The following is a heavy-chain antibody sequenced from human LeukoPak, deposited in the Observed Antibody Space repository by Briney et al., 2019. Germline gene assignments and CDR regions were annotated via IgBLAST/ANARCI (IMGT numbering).Heavy chain of an antibody. CDR3: ARSQGPYDSSGYYYVPY. CDR1: GFTFSNFW. J-gene: IGHJ4*02. V-gene: IGHV3-7*01. D-gene: IGHD3-22*01. Sequence: GGSLRLSCAASGFTFSNFWMSWVRQAPGNGLERVAHIKQDGSQKYYVESVKGRFTISRDNAKNSLHLQMNSLRAEDTAVYYCARSQGPYDSSGYYYVPYWGQGTLVTVSS. CDR2: IKQDGSQK.